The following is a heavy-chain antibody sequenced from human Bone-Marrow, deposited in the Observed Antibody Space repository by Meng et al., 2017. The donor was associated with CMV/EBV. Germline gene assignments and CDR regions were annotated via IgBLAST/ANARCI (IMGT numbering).Heavy chain of an antibody. CDR1: GFTFDDYT. D-gene: IGHD3-3*01. CDR3: AKGHYDFWSGYSGY. V-gene: IGHV3-43*01. CDR2: ISWDGGST. Sequence: GGSLRLSCAASGFTFDDYTMHWVRQAPGKGLESVSLISWDGGSTYYADSVKGRFTISRDNSKNSLYLQMNSLRTEDTALYYCAKGHYDFWSGYSGYWGQGTLVTVSS. J-gene: IGHJ4*02.